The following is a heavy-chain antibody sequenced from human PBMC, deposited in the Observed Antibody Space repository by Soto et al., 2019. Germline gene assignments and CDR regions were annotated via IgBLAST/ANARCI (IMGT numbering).Heavy chain of an antibody. J-gene: IGHJ4*02. V-gene: IGHV3-21*01. CDR2: ISSSSSYI. D-gene: IGHD3-3*01. Sequence: GGSLRLSCAASGFTFSSYSMNWVRQAPGKGLEWVSSISSSSSYIYYADSVKGRFTISRENAKNSLYLQMNSLRAEDTAVYYCARSIWDPLTGYDFWSGYYETVFDYWGQGTLVTVSS. CDR3: ARSIWDPLTGYDFWSGYYETVFDY. CDR1: GFTFSSYS.